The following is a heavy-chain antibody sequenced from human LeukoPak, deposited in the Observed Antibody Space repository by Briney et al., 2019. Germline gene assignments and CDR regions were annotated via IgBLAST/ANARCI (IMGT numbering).Heavy chain of an antibody. CDR2: MYHSGTT. CDR1: GDSISNYY. CDR3: ARDSLLLDAFDI. D-gene: IGHD2-21*01. J-gene: IGHJ3*02. V-gene: IGHV4-59*12. Sequence: SETLSLTCTVSGDSISNYYWSWLRQPPGKGLEWIGYMYHSGTTNYNPSLKSRVTMSVDTSKNQFSLKLSSVTAADTAVYYCARDSLLLDAFDIWGQGTMVTVSS.